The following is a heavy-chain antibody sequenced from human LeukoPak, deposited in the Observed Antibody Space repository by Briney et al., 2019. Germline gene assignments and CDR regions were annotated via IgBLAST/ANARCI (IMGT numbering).Heavy chain of an antibody. CDR1: GGSISSYY. V-gene: IGHV4-59*01. Sequence: SETLSLTCSVSGGSISSYYWGWVRQPPGKGLEWIGYIYYSGSTNYNPSLKSRVTISVDTSKNQFSLKLSSVTAADTAVYYCARGNDYDSSGYYIGYWGQGTLVTVSS. J-gene: IGHJ4*02. CDR2: IYYSGST. D-gene: IGHD3-22*01. CDR3: ARGNDYDSSGYYIGY.